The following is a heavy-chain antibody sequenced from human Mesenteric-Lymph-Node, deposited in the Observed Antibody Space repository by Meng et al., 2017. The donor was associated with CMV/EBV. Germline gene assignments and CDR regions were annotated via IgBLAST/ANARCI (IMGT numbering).Heavy chain of an antibody. J-gene: IGHJ4*02. V-gene: IGHV4-39*07. CDR1: GASVSSITYY. CDR2: IYYSGST. Sequence: SETLSLTCTVSGASVSSITYYWAWIRQPPGKGREWVASIYYSGSTYYNPSLNSRVTISLDTAKSQFSLRLSSVTAADTAVYYCAEYHGSETVYYNGIGYWDQGTLVTVSS. D-gene: IGHD3-9*01. CDR3: AEYHGSETVYYNGIGY.